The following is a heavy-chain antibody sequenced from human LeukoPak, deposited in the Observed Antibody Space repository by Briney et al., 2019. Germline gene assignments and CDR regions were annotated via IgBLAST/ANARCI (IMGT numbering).Heavy chain of an antibody. V-gene: IGHV3-30*02. CDR2: IRYDGSNK. CDR1: GFTFSSYG. Sequence: GGSLRLSCAASGFTFSSYGMHWVCQAPGKGLEWVAFIRYDGSNKYYADSVKGRFTISRDNSKNTLYLQMNSLRAEDTAVYYCAKDGVVVPAAPNYYYYYYMDVWGKGTTVTVSS. J-gene: IGHJ6*03. D-gene: IGHD2-2*01. CDR3: AKDGVVVPAAPNYYYYYYMDV.